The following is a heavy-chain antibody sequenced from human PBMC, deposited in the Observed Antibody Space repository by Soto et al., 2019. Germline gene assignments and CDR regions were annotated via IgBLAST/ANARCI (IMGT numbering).Heavy chain of an antibody. J-gene: IGHJ5*02. CDR2: ITGIGSTT. Sequence: GGSLRLSCAASGFTFSTYAMSWVRQAPGKGLEWVSAITGIGSTTYYADSVKGRFTISRDNSKNTLFLQMNSLRAEDTAVYYCAKNRDTGVAGTSCWFDPWGQGTMVTVYS. CDR3: AKNRDTGVAGTSCWFDP. V-gene: IGHV3-23*01. D-gene: IGHD6-19*01. CDR1: GFTFSTYA.